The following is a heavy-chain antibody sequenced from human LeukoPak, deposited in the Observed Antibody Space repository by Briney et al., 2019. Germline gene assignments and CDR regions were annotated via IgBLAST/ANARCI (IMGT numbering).Heavy chain of an antibody. V-gene: IGHV4-59*08. Sequence: SETLSLTCSVAGGSVSSSYWSWFRRPPGKGLDGFGDIYHSGSTYYNPSLKSRVTISVDTSENQFSLKLSSVTAADTAVYYCARGRRWERLPRAFDIWGQGTMVTVSS. J-gene: IGHJ3*02. D-gene: IGHD1-1*01. CDR2: IYHSGST. CDR3: ARGRRWERLPRAFDI. CDR1: GGSVSSSY.